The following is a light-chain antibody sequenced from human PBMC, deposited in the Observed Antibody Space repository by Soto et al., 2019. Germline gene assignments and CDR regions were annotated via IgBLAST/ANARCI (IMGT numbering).Light chain of an antibody. CDR3: GTWDSSLSAGV. CDR2: DND. CDR1: GSNIGKNF. Sequence: QSVLTQPPSVSAAPGQKVTISCSGSGSNIGKNFVFWYQQLPGTAPKLLIYDNDERPSGIPDRFSASKSGTSATLGITGLQTGDEADYYCGTWDSSLSAGVFGTGTMVTVL. J-gene: IGLJ1*01. V-gene: IGLV1-51*01.